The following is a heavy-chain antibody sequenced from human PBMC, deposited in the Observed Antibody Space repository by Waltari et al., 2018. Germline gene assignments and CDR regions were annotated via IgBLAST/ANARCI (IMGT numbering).Heavy chain of an antibody. Sequence: DVQLVESGGGLVHPGGSLRLSCAASGFTVSTTHMSWGRQAPGKGRRWVSSVYPAASTYTAYSVVGRFTSSRDVSQSTLHIQMNNLRPEDTAVYYCSRARDEDTAMVFFDHWGQGTLVSVSS. J-gene: IGHJ4*02. CDR2: VYPAAST. CDR1: GFTVSTTH. V-gene: IGHV3-66*02. D-gene: IGHD5-18*01. CDR3: SRARDEDTAMVFFDH.